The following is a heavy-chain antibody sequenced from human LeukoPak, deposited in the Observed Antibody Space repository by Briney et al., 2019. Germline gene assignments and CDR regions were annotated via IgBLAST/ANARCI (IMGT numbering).Heavy chain of an antibody. CDR2: FSGSGGNT. J-gene: IGHJ6*03. D-gene: IGHD6-6*01. CDR1: GFTFSTYA. Sequence: GGSLRLSCAASGFTFSTYAMSWVRQAPGKGLEWVSAFSGSGGNTYYADSVKGRFTISRDNSKNTLYLQMNSLRAEDTAVYYCAKDAEYSSSSDSIPPGYYYYYYMDVWGKGTTVTVSS. V-gene: IGHV3-23*01. CDR3: AKDAEYSSSSDSIPPGYYYYYYMDV.